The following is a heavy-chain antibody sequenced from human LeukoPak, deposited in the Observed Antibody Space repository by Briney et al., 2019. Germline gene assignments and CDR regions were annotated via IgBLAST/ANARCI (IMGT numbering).Heavy chain of an antibody. CDR2: IKQDGSEK. CDR3: AKEGRGYCTNGVCYTTYFDY. J-gene: IGHJ4*02. CDR1: GFTFSSYW. D-gene: IGHD2-8*01. V-gene: IGHV3-7*01. Sequence: GGSLRLSCAASGFTFSSYWMSWVRQAPGKGLEWVANIKQDGSEKYYVDSVKGRFTTSRDNAKNSLYLQMNSLRAEDTAVYYCAKEGRGYCTNGVCYTTYFDYWGQGTLVTVSS.